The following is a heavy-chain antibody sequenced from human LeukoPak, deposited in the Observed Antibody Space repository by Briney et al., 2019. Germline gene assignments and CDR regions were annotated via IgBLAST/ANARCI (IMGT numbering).Heavy chain of an antibody. J-gene: IGHJ4*02. CDR3: ARDVREASDYFDY. CDR2: ISAYNGNT. CDR1: GYTFTNYA. D-gene: IGHD2-8*01. Sequence: ASVKVSCKASGYTFTNYAISWVRQAPGQGLEWVGWISAYNGNTNYAQKLQGRVTMTTDTSTSTAYMELRSLRSDDTAVYYCARDVREASDYFDYWGQGTLVTVSS. V-gene: IGHV1-18*01.